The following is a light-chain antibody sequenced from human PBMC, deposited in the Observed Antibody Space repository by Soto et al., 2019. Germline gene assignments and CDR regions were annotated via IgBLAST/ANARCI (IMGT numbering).Light chain of an antibody. J-gene: IGKJ5*01. V-gene: IGKV1D-12*01. CDR2: AAS. CDR1: QGISSW. CDR3: QQLNSFPLT. Sequence: DIQMTQSPSSVSASVGDRFTITCRASQGISSWLAWYQRKPGRAPKLLIYAASRLQAGVPLRFSGSGSGTDFTLTISDLQPEDFATYYCQQLNSFPLTFGQGTRLEIK.